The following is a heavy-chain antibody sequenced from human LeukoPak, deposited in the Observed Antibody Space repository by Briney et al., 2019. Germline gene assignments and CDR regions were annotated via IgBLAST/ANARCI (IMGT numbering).Heavy chain of an antibody. J-gene: IGHJ5*02. D-gene: IGHD1-26*01. CDR3: TTQSVLWEVGWFDP. CDR2: IKSESDDWTT. Sequence: GRSLRLSCAASGFTFSRYGMHWVRQAPGKGLEWVGRIKSESDDWTTDYAAPVKGRFTISRDDSKNTLYLQMNSLKTEDTAVYYCTTQSVLWEVGWFDPWGQGTLVTVSS. V-gene: IGHV3-15*01. CDR1: GFTFSRYG.